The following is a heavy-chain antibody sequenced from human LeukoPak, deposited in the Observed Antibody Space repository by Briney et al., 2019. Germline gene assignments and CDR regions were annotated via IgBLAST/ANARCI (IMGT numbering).Heavy chain of an antibody. CDR3: ARSSEGRYYYDSSGYTYYYYYMDV. CDR2: IYYSGGT. Sequence: SETLSLTCTVSGGSISSYYCSWIRQLPGKGLEWIGFIYYSGGTNYNPSLKSRVTISIDTSKMQLSLKLSSVTAADTAVYYCARSSEGRYYYDSSGYTYYYYYMDVWGKGTTVTISS. V-gene: IGHV4-59*01. CDR1: GGSISSYY. D-gene: IGHD3-22*01. J-gene: IGHJ6*03.